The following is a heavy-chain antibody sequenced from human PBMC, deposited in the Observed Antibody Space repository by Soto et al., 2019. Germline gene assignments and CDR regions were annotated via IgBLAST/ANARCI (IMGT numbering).Heavy chain of an antibody. V-gene: IGHV4-30-2*01. CDR3: AREPYCSSTSCYTGWFDP. CDR2: IYHSGST. Sequence: QLQLQESGSGLVKPSQTLSLTCAVSGGSISSGGYSWSWIRQPPGKGLEWIGYIYHSGSTYYNPSLKSRVTISVDRSKHQFSLKLSSVTAADTAVYYCAREPYCSSTSCYTGWFDPWGQGTLVTVSS. CDR1: GGSISSGGYS. J-gene: IGHJ5*02. D-gene: IGHD2-2*02.